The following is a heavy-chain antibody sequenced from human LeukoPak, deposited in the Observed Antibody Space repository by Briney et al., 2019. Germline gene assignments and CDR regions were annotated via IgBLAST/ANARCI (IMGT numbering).Heavy chain of an antibody. CDR1: GFTFSSYA. CDR3: ARARCSGGSCAFDY. Sequence: PGGSLRLSCAASGFTFSSYAMSWVRQAPGKGLEWVSAISGSGGSTYYADSVKGRFTISRDNSKITLYLQMNSLRAEDTAVYYCARARCSGGSCAFDYWGQGTLVTVSS. D-gene: IGHD2-15*01. CDR2: ISGSGGST. J-gene: IGHJ4*02. V-gene: IGHV3-23*01.